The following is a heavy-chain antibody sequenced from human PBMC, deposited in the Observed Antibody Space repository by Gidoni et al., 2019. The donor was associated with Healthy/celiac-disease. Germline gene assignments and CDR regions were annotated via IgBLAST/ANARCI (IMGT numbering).Heavy chain of an antibody. D-gene: IGHD1-26*01. CDR1: GSTFGSYA. V-gene: IGHV3-23*01. CDR3: AKDVENGWELLGYGMDV. Sequence: EVQLLESGGGLVQPGGSLRLSCAASGSTFGSYAMGWVRQAPGKGLEWVSAISGSGGSTYYADSVKGRFTISRDNSKNTLYLQMNSLRAEDTAVYYCAKDVENGWELLGYGMDVWGQGTTVTVSS. J-gene: IGHJ6*02. CDR2: ISGSGGST.